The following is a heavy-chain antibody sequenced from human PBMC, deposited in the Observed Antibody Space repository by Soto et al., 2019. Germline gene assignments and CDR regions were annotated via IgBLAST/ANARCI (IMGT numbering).Heavy chain of an antibody. V-gene: IGHV4-59*01. D-gene: IGHD6-13*01. CDR3: ARVFRRSSFSWFDP. CDR2: IYYSGST. CDR1: GGSISSYY. J-gene: IGHJ5*02. Sequence: SETLSLTCTVSGGSISSYYWSWIRHPPGKGLEWIGYIYYSGSTNYNPSLKSRVTISVDTSKNQFSLKLSSVTAADTAVYYCARVFRRSSFSWFDPWGQGTLVTVSS.